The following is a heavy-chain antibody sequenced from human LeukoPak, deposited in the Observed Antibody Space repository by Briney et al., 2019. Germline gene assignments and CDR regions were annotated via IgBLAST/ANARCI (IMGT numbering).Heavy chain of an antibody. CDR3: ARGDYYDSSGYYNY. CDR1: GGSFSGYY. J-gene: IGHJ4*02. D-gene: IGHD3-22*01. V-gene: IGHV4-34*01. Sequence: SETLSLTCAVYGGSFSGYYWSWIRQPPGKGLEWIGEINHSGSTNYNPSLKSRVTISVDTSKNQFSLKLSSVTAADTAVYYCARGDYYDSSGYYNYWGQGTLVTVSS. CDR2: INHSGST.